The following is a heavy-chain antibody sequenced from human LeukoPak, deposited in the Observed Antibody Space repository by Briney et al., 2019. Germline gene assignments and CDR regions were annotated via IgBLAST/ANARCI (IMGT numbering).Heavy chain of an antibody. J-gene: IGHJ3*02. V-gene: IGHV3-20*04. CDR1: GFTFDDYG. CDR2: INWNGGST. CDR3: ARDFRYSSGWYSFLGDGAFDI. Sequence: GGSLRLSCAASGFTFDDYGMSWVRQAPGKGLEWVSGINWNGGSTGYADSVKGRFTISRDNAKNSLYLQMNSLRAEDTALYYCARDFRYSSGWYSFLGDGAFDIWGQGTMVTVSS. D-gene: IGHD6-19*01.